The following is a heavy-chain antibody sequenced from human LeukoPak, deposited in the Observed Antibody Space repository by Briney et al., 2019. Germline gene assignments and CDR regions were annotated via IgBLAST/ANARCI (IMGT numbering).Heavy chain of an antibody. CDR2: IKRMTDGGTT. J-gene: IGHJ5*02. Sequence: GGSLRLSCTASGFIFSNAWMTWVRQAPGKGLEWIGHIKRMTDGGTTDHAAAVKGRFIISRDDSKNTLFLQMNSLTAEDTAVYYCTTYYYRGEPFDPWGQGTLVTVSS. V-gene: IGHV3-15*01. CDR3: TTYYYRGEPFDP. CDR1: GFIFSNAW. D-gene: IGHD5-12*01.